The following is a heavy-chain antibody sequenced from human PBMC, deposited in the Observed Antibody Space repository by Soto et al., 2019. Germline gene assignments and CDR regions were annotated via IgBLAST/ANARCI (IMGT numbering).Heavy chain of an antibody. D-gene: IGHD2-2*01. CDR3: AKGIVVVPDPYILYYMDV. V-gene: IGHV3-23*01. Sequence: GGSLRLSCVASGFTFSSYAMSWVRQAPGKGLEWVSAISGSGGSTYYADSVKGRFTISRDNSKNTLYLQMNSLRAEDTAVYYCAKGIVVVPDPYILYYMDVWGKGTTVTVSS. CDR1: GFTFSSYA. J-gene: IGHJ6*03. CDR2: ISGSGGST.